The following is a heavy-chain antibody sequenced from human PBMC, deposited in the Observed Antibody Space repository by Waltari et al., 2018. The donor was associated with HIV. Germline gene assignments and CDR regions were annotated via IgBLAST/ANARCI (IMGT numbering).Heavy chain of an antibody. CDR3: ARGYCSGGSCYPYYYYGMDV. Sequence: QVQLVQSGAEVKKPGSSVKVSCKASGGTFSSYAISWVRQAPGQGLEWMGGIIPILGRATYAQKFQGRVTITADESTSTAYMELSSLRSEDTAVYYCARGYCSGGSCYPYYYYGMDVWGQGTTVTVSS. CDR1: GGTFSSYA. J-gene: IGHJ6*02. CDR2: IIPILGRA. V-gene: IGHV1-69*12. D-gene: IGHD2-15*01.